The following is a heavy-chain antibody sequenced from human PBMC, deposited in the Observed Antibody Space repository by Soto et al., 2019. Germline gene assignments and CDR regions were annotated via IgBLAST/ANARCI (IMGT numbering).Heavy chain of an antibody. J-gene: IGHJ5*01. D-gene: IGHD3-10*01. CDR2: ISGNGIAT. Sequence: GGSLRLSCEASGIIFSDHAMSWVRQAPGKGLEWFSAISGNGIATYYADSVKGRFTISRDNSKNTLYLQMNRLRADDTAVYYCARDAISMVRGTNNWFDPWGQGTMVTVSS. CDR3: ARDAISMVRGTNNWFDP. V-gene: IGHV3-23*01. CDR1: GIIFSDHA.